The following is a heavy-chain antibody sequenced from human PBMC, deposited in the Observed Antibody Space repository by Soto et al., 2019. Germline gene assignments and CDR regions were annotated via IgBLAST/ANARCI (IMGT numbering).Heavy chain of an antibody. V-gene: IGHV1-3*01. CDR1: GYTFTSYA. CDR2: INAGNGNT. CDR3: ARDHGILLDYGDYELHYYGMDV. D-gene: IGHD4-17*01. J-gene: IGHJ6*02. Sequence: GASVKVSCKASGYTFTSYAMHWVRQAPGQRLEWMGWINAGNGNTKYSQKFQGRVTITRDTSASTAYMELSSLRSEDTAVYYCARDHGILLDYGDYELHYYGMDVWGQGTTVTVSS.